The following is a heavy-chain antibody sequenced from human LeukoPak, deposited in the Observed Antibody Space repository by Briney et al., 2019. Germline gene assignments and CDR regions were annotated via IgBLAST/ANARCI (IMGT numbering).Heavy chain of an antibody. V-gene: IGHV4-34*01. CDR3: ARLPLGALGEVLNFDY. CDR2: INDSGTT. CDR1: SEFFSGYY. J-gene: IGHJ4*02. D-gene: IGHD3-10*01. Sequence: SETLSLTCGVSSEFFSGYYWGWIRQPPGKGLEWIGDINDSGTTKYNPTLKSRVTISIDSSKRQFSLKVKSVTAADTAVYYCARLPLGALGEVLNFDYWGQGTPVTVSS.